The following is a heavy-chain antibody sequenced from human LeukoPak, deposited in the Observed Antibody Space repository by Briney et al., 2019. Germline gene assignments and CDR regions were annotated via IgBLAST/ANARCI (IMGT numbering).Heavy chain of an antibody. Sequence: NPSETLSLTCAVYGGSLSGFSWSWIRRPPGKGLEWIGEINHGGSTNYNPSLKSRVSISVDTSKNQFSLKLNSVTAADTAVYYCANAADYYGVDVWGQGTTVTVSS. CDR3: ANAADYYGVDV. CDR1: GGSLSGFS. D-gene: IGHD6-25*01. CDR2: INHGGST. J-gene: IGHJ6*02. V-gene: IGHV4-34*01.